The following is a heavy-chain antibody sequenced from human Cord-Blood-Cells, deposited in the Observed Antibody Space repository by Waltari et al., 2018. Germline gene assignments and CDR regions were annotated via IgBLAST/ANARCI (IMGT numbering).Heavy chain of an antibody. D-gene: IGHD6-13*01. CDR2: IIPICGTA. J-gene: IGHJ5*02. CDR1: GGTFSSYA. CDR3: AREASYSSTWRGWFDP. Sequence: QVQLVQSGAEVKKPGSSVKVSCKASGGTFSSYAISWVRQAPGQGLEWMGGIIPICGTANYAQKFQGRVMITADESTSTAYRELSSLRSEDTAVYYGAREASYSSTWRGWFDPWGQGTLVTVSS. V-gene: IGHV1-69*01.